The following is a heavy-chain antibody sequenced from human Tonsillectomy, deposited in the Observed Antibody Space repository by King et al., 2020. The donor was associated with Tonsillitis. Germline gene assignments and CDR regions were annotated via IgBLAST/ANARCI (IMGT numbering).Heavy chain of an antibody. Sequence: VQLVESGGGLVKPGGSLRLSCAASGFTFITYSMNWVRQAPGKGLEWVSSISSSSSYIYYADSVKGRFTISRDNAKNSLYLQLNSLRAEDTAVYYCARDNSQRYSFGMDVWGQGTTVTVTS. CDR2: ISSSSSYI. CDR3: ARDNSQRYSFGMDV. CDR1: GFTFITYS. V-gene: IGHV3-21*01. J-gene: IGHJ6*02. D-gene: IGHD3-9*01.